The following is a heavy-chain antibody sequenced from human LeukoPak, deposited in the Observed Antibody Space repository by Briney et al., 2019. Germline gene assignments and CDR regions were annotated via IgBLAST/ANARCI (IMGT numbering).Heavy chain of an antibody. CDR1: GGSISSYY. D-gene: IGHD3-10*01. CDR2: IYYSGST. Sequence: PSETLSLTCTVSGGSISSYYWSWIRQPPGKGLEWIGYIYYSGSTNYNPSLKSRVTISVDTSKNQFSLKLSSVTAADTAVYYCARSYYYGSGIYSAFDYWGQGTLVTVSS. CDR3: ARSYYYGSGIYSAFDY. J-gene: IGHJ4*02. V-gene: IGHV4-59*01.